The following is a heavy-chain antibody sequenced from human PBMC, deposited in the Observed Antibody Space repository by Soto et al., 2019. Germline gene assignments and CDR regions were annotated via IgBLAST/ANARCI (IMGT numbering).Heavy chain of an antibody. CDR2: TYYRSKWYN. J-gene: IGHJ6*03. CDR1: GDSVSSNSAA. V-gene: IGHV6-1*01. Sequence: PTQTLSLTCAISGDSVSSNSAAWNWIRQSPSRGLEWLGRTYYRSKWYNDYAVSVKSRITINPDTSKNQFSLQLNSVTPEDTAVYYCARGKGDGWDRPRDYYMDACGKATTVTVSS. D-gene: IGHD3-10*01. CDR3: ARGKGDGWDRPRDYYMDA.